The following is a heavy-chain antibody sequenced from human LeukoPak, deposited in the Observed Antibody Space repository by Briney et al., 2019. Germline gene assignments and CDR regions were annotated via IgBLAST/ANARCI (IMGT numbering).Heavy chain of an antibody. CDR2: IIPIFGTA. J-gene: IGHJ4*02. Sequence: GASVKVSCKASGGTFSSYAISRVRQAPGQGLEWMGGIIPIFGTANYAQKFQGRVTITADESTSTAYMELSSLRSEDTAVYYCARAHRQLERLGRYYFDYWGQGTLVTVSS. CDR3: ARAHRQLERLGRYYFDY. V-gene: IGHV1-69*13. D-gene: IGHD1-1*01. CDR1: GGTFSSYA.